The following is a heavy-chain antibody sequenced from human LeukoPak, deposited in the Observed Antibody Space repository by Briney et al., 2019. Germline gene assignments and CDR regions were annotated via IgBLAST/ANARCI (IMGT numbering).Heavy chain of an antibody. CDR3: DEGIDY. CDR2: IKQDGSKK. Sequence: GGSLRLSCVASGFPFSSYWMTWVRQAPGKGLEWVANIKQDGSKKSYVDPVRGRFTISRDNAKNSLYLQMNSLRAEDTRVGYIDEGIDYWGQGTLVTVSS. CDR1: GFPFSSYW. J-gene: IGHJ4*02. V-gene: IGHV3-7*01. D-gene: IGHD5-24*01.